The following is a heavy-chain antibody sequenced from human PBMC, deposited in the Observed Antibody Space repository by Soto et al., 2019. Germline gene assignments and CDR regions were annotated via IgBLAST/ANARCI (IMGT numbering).Heavy chain of an antibody. V-gene: IGHV1-69*02. J-gene: IGHJ6*02. CDR1: GGTFSSYT. D-gene: IGHD3-22*01. CDR2: IIPILGIA. CDR3: ARGGNYYDSSGRYGMDV. Sequence: QVQLVQSGAEVKKPGSSVKVSCKASGGTFSSYTISWVRQAPGQGLEWMGRIIPILGIANYAQKFQGRVTITADKSTSTAYMELSSLRSEDTAVYYCARGGNYYDSSGRYGMDVWGQGTTVTVSS.